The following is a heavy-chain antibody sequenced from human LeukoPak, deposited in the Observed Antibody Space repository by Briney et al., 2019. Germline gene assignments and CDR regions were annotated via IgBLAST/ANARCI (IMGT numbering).Heavy chain of an antibody. V-gene: IGHV4-34*01. D-gene: IGHD3-22*01. Sequence: SGTLSLTCAVYGGSFSGYYWSWIRQPPGKGLEWIGEINHSGSTNYNPSLKSRVTISVDTSKNQFSLKLSSVTAADTAVYYCARGSRYYYDSSGYYYPRRYFQRWGQGTLVTVSS. J-gene: IGHJ1*01. CDR3: ARGSRYYYDSSGYYYPRRYFQR. CDR1: GGSFSGYY. CDR2: INHSGST.